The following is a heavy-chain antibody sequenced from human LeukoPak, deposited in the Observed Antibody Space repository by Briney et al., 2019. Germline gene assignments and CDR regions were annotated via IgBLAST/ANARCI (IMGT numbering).Heavy chain of an antibody. V-gene: IGHV4-59*08. CDR2: IYYSGNS. J-gene: IGHJ5*02. CDR1: GGSFINFY. Sequence: PSETLSLTCTVSGGSFINFYWSWIRQPPGKGLEWIGYIYYSGNSNYNPSLKSRVTISVDTSKNQFSLKLSSVTAADTAVYYCARHIGFCSSTTCQARFDPWGQGNLVTVSS. CDR3: ARHIGFCSSTTCQARFDP. D-gene: IGHD2-2*01.